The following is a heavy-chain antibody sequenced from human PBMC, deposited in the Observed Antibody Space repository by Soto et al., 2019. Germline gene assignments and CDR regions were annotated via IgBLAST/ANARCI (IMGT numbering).Heavy chain of an antibody. CDR2: INHSGST. V-gene: IGHV4-34*01. CDR3: ARAMRGFNYYYGMDV. J-gene: IGHJ6*02. CDR1: GGSFSGYY. Sequence: PSETLSLTCAVYGGSFSGYYWSWIRHPPGKGLEWIGEINHSGSTNYNPSLKSRVTISVDTSKNQFSLKLSSVTAADTAVYYCARAMRGFNYYYGMDVWGQGTTVTVSS. D-gene: IGHD3-10*01.